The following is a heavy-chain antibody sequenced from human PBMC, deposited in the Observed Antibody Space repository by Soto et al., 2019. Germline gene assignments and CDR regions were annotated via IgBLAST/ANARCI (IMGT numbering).Heavy chain of an antibody. Sequence: PSETLSLTCTVSDDSITSGAYYWGLIRQPPGKGLEWIGTIQYRGSTYYNPSLKSRVTMSLDTSKNQYSLRLSSVTAADTAGEFCVGRFCFGVFLFDYWGQGTLVTVSS. CDR1: DDSITSGAYY. V-gene: IGHV4-39*01. J-gene: IGHJ4*02. CDR2: IQYRGST. D-gene: IGHD3-3*01. CDR3: VGRFCFGVFLFDY.